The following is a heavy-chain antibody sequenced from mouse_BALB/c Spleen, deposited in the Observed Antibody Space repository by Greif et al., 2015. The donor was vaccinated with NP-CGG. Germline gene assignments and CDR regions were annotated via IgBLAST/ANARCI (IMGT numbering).Heavy chain of an antibody. Sequence: VKLQESGAELARPGASVKLSCKASGYTFTDYYINWVKQRTGQGLEWIGEIYPGSGDTYYNEKFKGKATLTADKSSSTAYMQLSSLTSEDSAVYFCARDSRYFDVWGAGTTVTVSS. CDR3: ARDSRYFDV. V-gene: IGHV1-77*01. CDR1: GYTFTDYY. J-gene: IGHJ1*01. CDR2: IYPGSGDT.